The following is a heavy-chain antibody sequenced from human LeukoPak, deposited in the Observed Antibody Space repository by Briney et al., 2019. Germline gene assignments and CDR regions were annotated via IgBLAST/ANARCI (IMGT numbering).Heavy chain of an antibody. CDR3: AKLGDIAVADYFDY. V-gene: IGHV3-23*01. CDR1: GFTFSSYA. CDR2: ISGSGGST. J-gene: IGHJ4*02. D-gene: IGHD6-19*01. Sequence: PGGSLRLSCAASGFTFSSYAMSWVRQAPGKGLEWVSAISGSGGSTYYADSVKGRFTTSRDNSKNTLYLQMNSLGAEDTAVYYCAKLGDIAVADYFDYWGQGTLVTVSS.